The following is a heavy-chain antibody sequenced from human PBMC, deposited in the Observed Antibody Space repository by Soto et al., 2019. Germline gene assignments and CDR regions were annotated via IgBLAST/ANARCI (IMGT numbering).Heavy chain of an antibody. D-gene: IGHD4-17*01. V-gene: IGHV4-39*01. CDR3: ARSGDYEDHFDY. Sequence: SETLSLPCTVSGGSISSSSYYWGWIRQPPGKGLEWIGSIYYSGSTYYNPSLKSRVTISVDTSKNQFSLKLSSVTAADTAVYYCARSGDYEDHFDYWGQGTLVTVSS. J-gene: IGHJ4*02. CDR1: GGSISSSSYY. CDR2: IYYSGST.